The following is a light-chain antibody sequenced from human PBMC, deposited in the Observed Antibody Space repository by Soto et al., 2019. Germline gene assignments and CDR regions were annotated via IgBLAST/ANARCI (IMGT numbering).Light chain of an antibody. CDR1: QSVSSN. J-gene: IGKJ1*01. Sequence: EIVMTQSPATLSVSPGERATLSCRASQSVSSNLAWYQQKPGQAPRLLIYGASTRATGMPARFSGSESGTEFTLTISSLQSEDFGVYYCQHYNSWPHTFGQGTKVEIK. CDR3: QHYNSWPHT. CDR2: GAS. V-gene: IGKV3-15*01.